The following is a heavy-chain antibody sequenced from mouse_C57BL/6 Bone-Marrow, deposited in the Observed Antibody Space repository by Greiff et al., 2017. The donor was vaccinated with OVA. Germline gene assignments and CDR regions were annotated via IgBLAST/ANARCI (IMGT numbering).Heavy chain of an antibody. V-gene: IGHV1-82*01. J-gene: IGHJ2*01. CDR2: IYPGDGDT. D-gene: IGHD2-12*01. CDR3: ARKDDDFDY. CDR1: GYAFSSSW. Sequence: QVQLQQSGPELVKPGASVKISCKASGYAFSSSWMNWVKQRPGKGLERIGRIYPGDGDTNYNGKFKGKATLTADKSSSTAYMQLSSLTSEDSAVYFCARKDDDFDYWGQGTTLTVSS.